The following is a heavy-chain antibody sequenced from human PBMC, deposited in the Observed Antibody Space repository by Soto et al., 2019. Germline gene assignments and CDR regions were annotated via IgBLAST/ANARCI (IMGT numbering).Heavy chain of an antibody. J-gene: IGHJ6*03. CDR2: INPNSGGT. CDR1: GYTFTGYY. CDR3: ARDPMVRGVPRRYYMDV. Sequence: ASVKVSCKASGYTFTGYYMHWVRQAPGQGLEWMGWINPNSGGTNYAQKFQGLVTMTRDTSISTAYMELSRLRSDDTAVYYCARDPMVRGVPRRYYMDVWGKGTTVTVSS. D-gene: IGHD3-10*01. V-gene: IGHV1-2*04.